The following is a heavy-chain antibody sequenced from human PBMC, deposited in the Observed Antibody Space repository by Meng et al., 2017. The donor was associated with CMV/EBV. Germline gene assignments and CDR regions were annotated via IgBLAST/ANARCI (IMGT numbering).Heavy chain of an antibody. Sequence: GESLKISCAASGFTFSTYDFHWVRQPTGKGLEWVSAIGTVDNTYYADSVKGRFTISRDNSKNTLYLQMNSLRAEDTAVYYCAKEAYCSSTSCYKGYYYGMDVWGQGTTVTVSS. CDR2: IGTVDNT. D-gene: IGHD2-2*02. CDR3: AKEAYCSSTSCYKGYYYGMDV. CDR1: GFTFSTYD. V-gene: IGHV3-13*01. J-gene: IGHJ6*02.